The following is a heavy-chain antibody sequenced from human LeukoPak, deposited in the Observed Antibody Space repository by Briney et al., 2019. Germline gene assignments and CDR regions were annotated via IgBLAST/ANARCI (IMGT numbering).Heavy chain of an antibody. J-gene: IGHJ4*02. V-gene: IGHV3-11*05. Sequence: PGGSLRLSCAAPGFSFSDYYMVWIRQAPGKGPEWVSVISSSGSSTNYADSVRGRFTASRDNAKNSLFLQMNRLRPEDSAVYYCARADSSSWFDYWGQGALVTVSS. CDR1: GFSFSDYY. CDR3: ARADSSSWFDY. D-gene: IGHD3-22*01. CDR2: ISSSGSST.